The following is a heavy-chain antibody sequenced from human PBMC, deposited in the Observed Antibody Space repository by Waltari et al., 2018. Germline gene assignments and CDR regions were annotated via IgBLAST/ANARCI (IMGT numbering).Heavy chain of an antibody. CDR2: IIPIFGTA. J-gene: IGHJ4*02. V-gene: IGHV1-69*05. D-gene: IGHD6-13*01. CDR3: ARGSYSSSWSLRFDY. Sequence: PGQGLEWMGGIIPIFGTANYAQKFQGRVTITTDESTSTAYMELSSLRSEDTAVYYCARGSYSSSWSLRFDYWGQGTLVTVSS.